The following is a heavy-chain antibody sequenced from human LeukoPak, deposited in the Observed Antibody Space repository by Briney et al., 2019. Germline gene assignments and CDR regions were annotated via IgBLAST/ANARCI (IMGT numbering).Heavy chain of an antibody. V-gene: IGHV3-7*03. CDR2: IKQDGSGK. D-gene: IGHD3-9*01. CDR1: GFTFSTYW. CDR3: ASSALLTGSDY. J-gene: IGHJ4*02. Sequence: GGSLRLSCAASGFTFSTYWMSWVRQAPGKGLEWVANIKQDGSGKYYVDSVKGRFTISRDNGKNSLYLQMNSLRAEDTAVYYCASSALLTGSDYWGQGTLVTVSS.